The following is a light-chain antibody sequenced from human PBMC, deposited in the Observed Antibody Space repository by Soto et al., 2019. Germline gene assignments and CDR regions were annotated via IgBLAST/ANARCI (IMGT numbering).Light chain of an antibody. CDR2: DVS. CDR1: SSDVGGSDY. J-gene: IGLJ2*01. V-gene: IGLV2-14*01. CDR3: SSSTRSTTSHVV. Sequence: QSALTQPASVSGSPGQSITISCTGTSSDVGGSDYVSWYQQHPGKAPKLMIYDVSNRPSGVSNRFSGSKSGNTASLTISGLQAEDEGDYYCSSSTRSTTSHVVFGGGTKLTVL.